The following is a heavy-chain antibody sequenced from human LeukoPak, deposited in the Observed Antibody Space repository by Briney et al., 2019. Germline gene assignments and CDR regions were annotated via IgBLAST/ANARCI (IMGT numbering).Heavy chain of an antibody. J-gene: IGHJ6*02. Sequence: ASVKVSCKASGYNFISYYMHWVRQAPGQGLEWMGIINPSGGSTSYAQKFQDRVTMTRDTSTSTVYMELSSLKSEDTAVYYCAREDVVLVDAVRYQYYGMDVWGQGTTVTVSS. CDR2: INPSGGST. CDR3: AREDVVLVDAVRYQYYGMDV. V-gene: IGHV1-46*01. D-gene: IGHD2-8*01. CDR1: GYNFISYY.